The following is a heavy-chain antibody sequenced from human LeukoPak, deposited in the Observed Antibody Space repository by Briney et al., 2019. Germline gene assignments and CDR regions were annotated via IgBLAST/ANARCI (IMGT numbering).Heavy chain of an antibody. CDR3: AADSDWAFHY. CDR2: INHNAELI. J-gene: IGHJ4*02. D-gene: IGHD2-21*02. Sequence: GGSLRLSCAASGFPFRDYVMSWVRQAPGKGLEWVSYINHNAELIYYANSVKGRFTISRDNGKNSLYLQMNSLRDEDTAVYYCAADSDWAFHYWGQGTRVTVSS. V-gene: IGHV3-48*02. CDR1: GFPFRDYV.